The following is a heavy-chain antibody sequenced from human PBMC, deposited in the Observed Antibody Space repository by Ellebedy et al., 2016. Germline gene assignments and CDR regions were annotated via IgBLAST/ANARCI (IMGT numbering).Heavy chain of an antibody. CDR3: ARDPDSSSWYGSGMDV. J-gene: IGHJ6*02. V-gene: IGHV3-48*01. CDR1: GFPFSSYS. Sequence: GGSLRLSCAASGFPFSSYSMNWVRQAPGKGLEWVSYISSSSSTIYYADSVKGRFTISRDNAKNSLYLQMNSLRAEDTAVYYCARDPDSSSWYGSGMDVWGQGTTVTVSS. D-gene: IGHD6-13*01. CDR2: ISSSSSTI.